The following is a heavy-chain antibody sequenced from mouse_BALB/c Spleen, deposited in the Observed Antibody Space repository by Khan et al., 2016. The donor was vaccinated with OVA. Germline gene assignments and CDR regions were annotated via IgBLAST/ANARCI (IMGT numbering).Heavy chain of an antibody. D-gene: IGHD1-1*01. CDR3: ARDVHYYGSRGALDY. V-gene: IGHV1-4*01. CDR2: INPSNAYT. CDR1: GYTFTSYS. J-gene: IGHJ4*01. Sequence: QVQLQQPGAELARPGASVKMSCKASGYTFTSYSMHWIKQRPGQGLEWIGNINPSNAYTNYNQKFKDKATLTADKSSSTAYMQLSSLTSEDSAVYYCARDVHYYGSRGALDYWGQGTSVTVSS.